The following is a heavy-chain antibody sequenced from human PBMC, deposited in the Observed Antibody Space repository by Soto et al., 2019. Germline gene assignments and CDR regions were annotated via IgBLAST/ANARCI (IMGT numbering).Heavy chain of an antibody. CDR2: ISGSGGST. Sequence: GVSLSLCCAASGFTFSSYAMSGVRQAPGKGLEWVSAISGSGGSTYYADSVKGRFTISRDNSKNTLYLQMNSLRAEDTAVYYCAKGGSSSPRIVDYWGQGTLVTVSS. V-gene: IGHV3-23*01. D-gene: IGHD6-13*01. J-gene: IGHJ4*02. CDR1: GFTFSSYA. CDR3: AKGGSSSPRIVDY.